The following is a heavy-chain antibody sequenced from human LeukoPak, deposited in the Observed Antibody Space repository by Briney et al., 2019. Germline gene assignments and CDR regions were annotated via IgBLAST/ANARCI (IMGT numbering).Heavy chain of an antibody. CDR3: ARGRFLDPFDI. D-gene: IGHD3-3*01. Sequence: PSETLSLTCTVSGGSISSYYWSWIRQPPGKGLEWIGYIYYSGSTKYKPSLKSRVTISVDTSKNQFSLKLSSVTAADTAVYYCARGRFLDPFDIWGQGTMVTVSS. CDR1: GGSISSYY. J-gene: IGHJ3*02. CDR2: IYYSGST. V-gene: IGHV4-59*01.